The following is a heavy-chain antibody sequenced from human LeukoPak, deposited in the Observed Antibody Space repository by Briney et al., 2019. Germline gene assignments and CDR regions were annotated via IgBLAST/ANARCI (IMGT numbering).Heavy chain of an antibody. V-gene: IGHV1-69*13. J-gene: IGHJ6*02. CDR1: GGTFRSYV. Sequence: SVKVSCKASGGTFRSYVISWVRQAPGQGLEWMGGIIPIFGTANYTQRFQGRVTITADESTSTAYMELSSLRSADTAVYYCASTTPPPIAAPGTRGLGYYGMDVWGQGTTVTVSS. D-gene: IGHD6-13*01. CDR2: IIPIFGTA. CDR3: ASTTPPPIAAPGTRGLGYYGMDV.